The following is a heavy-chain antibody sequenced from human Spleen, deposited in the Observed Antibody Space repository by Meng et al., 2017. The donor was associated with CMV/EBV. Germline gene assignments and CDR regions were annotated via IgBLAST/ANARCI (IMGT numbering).Heavy chain of an antibody. D-gene: IGHD4-17*01. CDR1: GFTFSSYG. V-gene: IGHV3-30*02. CDR2: IRYDGSNK. Sequence: VQLGESGGGVVQPGGSLRLSCAASGFTFSSYGMHWVRQAPGKGLEWVAFIRYDGSNKYYADSVKGRFTISRDNSKNTLYLQMNSLRAEDTAVYYCAKGVAPGMTTVTAYFDYWGQGTLVTVSS. CDR3: AKGVAPGMTTVTAYFDY. J-gene: IGHJ4*02.